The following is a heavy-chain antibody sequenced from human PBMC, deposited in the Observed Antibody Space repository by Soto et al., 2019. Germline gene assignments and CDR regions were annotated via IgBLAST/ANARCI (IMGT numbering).Heavy chain of an antibody. Sequence: SVKVSCKASGDSFNNDGVNWVRQAPGQGLEWVGGIIPHFGPAKYPQKFQGRATITADTPTNTVFMELLSLTSDDTAIYYCASGAMLDWHNYFALHVWGQGTSVTVYS. D-gene: IGHD3-9*01. CDR1: GDSFNNDG. CDR2: IIPHFGPA. CDR3: ASGAMLDWHNYFALHV. V-gene: IGHV1-69*06. J-gene: IGHJ6*02.